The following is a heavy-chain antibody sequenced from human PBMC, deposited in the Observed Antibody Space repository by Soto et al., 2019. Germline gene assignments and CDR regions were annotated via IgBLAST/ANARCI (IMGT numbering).Heavy chain of an antibody. CDR3: ATDLGSYTSCYRCHYGMDV. CDR1: GYTFTYRY. Sequence: SVKVSCKASGYTFTYRYLHWVRQAPGQALEWMGWITPFNGNTNYAQKFQDRVTITRDRSMSTAYMELNSLRPEDTAVYYCATDLGSYTSCYRCHYGMDVWGQGTTVTVSS. CDR2: ITPFNGNT. J-gene: IGHJ6*02. D-gene: IGHD2-2*02. V-gene: IGHV1-45*02.